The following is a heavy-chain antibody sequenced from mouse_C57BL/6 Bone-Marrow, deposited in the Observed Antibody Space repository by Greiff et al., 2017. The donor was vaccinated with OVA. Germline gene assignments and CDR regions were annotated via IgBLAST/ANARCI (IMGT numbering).Heavy chain of an antibody. CDR1: GFSFTSYG. J-gene: IGHJ3*01. V-gene: IGHV2-2*01. CDR2: IWRGGST. CDR3: ARDDGDWCAY. D-gene: IGHD2-3*01. Sequence: VQLQQSGPGLVQPSQSLSITCTVSGFSFTSYGVHWVRQSPGKGLEWLGVIWRGGSTDYYAAFISRLSISKDKAKSQVFFKMNRLRAEDTAIYYCARDDGDWCAYWGQGTLVTVSA.